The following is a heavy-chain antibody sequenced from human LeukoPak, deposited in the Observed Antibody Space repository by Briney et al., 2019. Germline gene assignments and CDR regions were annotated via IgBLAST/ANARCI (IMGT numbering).Heavy chain of an antibody. V-gene: IGHV4-59*01. CDR1: GGSISSYY. CDR3: ARVTGYVMEDYFDY. D-gene: IGHD6-13*01. J-gene: IGHJ4*02. Sequence: SETLSLTCTVSGGSISSYYWSWIRQPPGKGLEWIGYVYYSGSTNYNPSLKSRVTISVDTSKNQFSLRLSSVTAADTAVYYCARVTGYVMEDYFDYWGQGTLVTVSS. CDR2: VYYSGST.